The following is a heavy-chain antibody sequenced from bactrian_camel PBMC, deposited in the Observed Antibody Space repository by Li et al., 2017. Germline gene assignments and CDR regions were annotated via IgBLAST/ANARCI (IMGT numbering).Heavy chain of an antibody. V-gene: IGHV3S1*01. J-gene: IGHJ6*01. CDR1: GWTYGLYS. Sequence: HVQLVESGGGSVQAGGSLSLSCTGFGWTYGLYSMAWFRQAPAKGLEWVPSINTGGETTYYADSVKGRFACSRDNAKNTLYLQLNSLKTEDTAMYYCAKDRNSYYSVLSDFAYWGQGTQVTVS. D-gene: IGHD4*01. CDR2: INTGGETT. CDR3: AKDRNSYYSVLSDFAY.